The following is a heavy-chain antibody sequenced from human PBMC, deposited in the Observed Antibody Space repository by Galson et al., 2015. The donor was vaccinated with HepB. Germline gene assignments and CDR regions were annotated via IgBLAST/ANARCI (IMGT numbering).Heavy chain of an antibody. CDR2: IRYDGSNK. Sequence: LSCADSGFTFSSYGMHWVRPAPGKGLEWVAFIRYDGSNKYYADSVKGRFTISRDNSKNTLYLQMNSLRAEDTAVYYCAKGDYGVLDYWGQGTLVTVSS. V-gene: IGHV3-30*02. J-gene: IGHJ4*02. D-gene: IGHD4-17*01. CDR3: AKGDYGVLDY. CDR1: GFTFSSYG.